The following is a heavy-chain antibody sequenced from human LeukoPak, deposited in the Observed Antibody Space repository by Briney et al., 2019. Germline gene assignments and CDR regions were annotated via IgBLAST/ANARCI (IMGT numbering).Heavy chain of an antibody. J-gene: IGHJ4*02. Sequence: SETLSLTCAVYGGSFSGYYWSWIRQPPGKGLEWIGEINHSGSTNYNPSLKSRVTISVDTSKNQFSLKLSSVTAADTAVYYCARRAPYSYEWSTLDYWGQGTLVTVSS. D-gene: IGHD5-18*01. CDR1: GGSFSGYY. V-gene: IGHV4-34*01. CDR3: ARRAPYSYEWSTLDY. CDR2: INHSGST.